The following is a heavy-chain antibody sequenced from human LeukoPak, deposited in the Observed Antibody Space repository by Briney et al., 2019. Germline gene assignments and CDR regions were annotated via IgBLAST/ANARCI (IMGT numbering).Heavy chain of an antibody. J-gene: IGHJ6*03. D-gene: IGHD6-13*01. CDR1: GFNFGGYS. V-gene: IGHV3-21*01. CDR2: INTGSTYM. Sequence: GGSLRLSCAASGFNFGGYSMNWVRQAPGKGLEWVSSINTGSTYMYYADSVKGRFTISRDNAKNSLHLHMYSLRAEDTAVYYCARVDATAGRHYHYHDMDVWGTGTTVVVSS. CDR3: ARVDATAGRHYHYHDMDV.